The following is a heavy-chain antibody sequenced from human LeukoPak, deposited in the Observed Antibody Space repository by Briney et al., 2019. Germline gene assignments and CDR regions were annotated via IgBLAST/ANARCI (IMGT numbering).Heavy chain of an antibody. Sequence: PSETLSLTCTVSGGSVSSGTYYRSWIRQPPGKGLEWIGHIYYTGNTHYVPSLKSRVTMSVDTPKNQFSLKLTSVTAADTAVYYCARGTNYYGSGDYWGQGTLVTVST. CDR3: ARGTNYYGSGDY. J-gene: IGHJ4*02. CDR2: IYYTGNT. D-gene: IGHD3-10*01. CDR1: GGSVSSGTYY. V-gene: IGHV4-61*01.